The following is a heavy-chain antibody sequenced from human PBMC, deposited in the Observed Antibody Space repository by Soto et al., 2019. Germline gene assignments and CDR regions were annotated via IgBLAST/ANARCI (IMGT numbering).Heavy chain of an antibody. CDR3: ARDRSSSWYGGMDV. D-gene: IGHD6-13*01. J-gene: IGHJ6*02. Sequence: GGSLILSCAASGGTFSSYGMHWVRQAPGKGLEWVAVIWYDGSNKDYADSVKGRFTISRDNSKNSLYLQMNSLRAEDTAVYYCARDRSSSWYGGMDVWGQGTTVTVSS. V-gene: IGHV3-33*01. CDR1: GGTFSSYG. CDR2: IWYDGSNK.